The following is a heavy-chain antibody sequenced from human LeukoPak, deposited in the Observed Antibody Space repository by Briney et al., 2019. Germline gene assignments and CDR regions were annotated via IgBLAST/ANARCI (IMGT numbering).Heavy chain of an antibody. CDR1: GFTFSSYW. J-gene: IGHJ4*02. Sequence: GGSLRLSCAASGFTFSSYWMSWVRQAPGKGLECVANIKQDGSEKYYVDSVKGRFTISRDNAKNSLYLQMNSLRAEDTAVYYCARESDYYDSSGYYYPSGFDYWGQGTLVTVSS. D-gene: IGHD3-22*01. CDR3: ARESDYYDSSGYYYPSGFDY. CDR2: IKQDGSEK. V-gene: IGHV3-7*01.